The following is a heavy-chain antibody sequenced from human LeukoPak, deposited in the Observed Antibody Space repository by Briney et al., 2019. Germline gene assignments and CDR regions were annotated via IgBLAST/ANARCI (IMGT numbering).Heavy chain of an antibody. V-gene: IGHV1-2*02. D-gene: IGHD4-23*01. CDR1: GYTFTDYY. CDR3: ARIYGSNGEAFDI. J-gene: IGHJ3*02. Sequence: AAEKVSCKASGYTFTDYYMHWVRQAPGQGLEWMGWINPNSGGTNYAQKFQGRVTMTRDTSISTAYMEMSRLRSDDTTVYYCARIYGSNGEAFDIWGQGTMVT. CDR2: INPNSGGT.